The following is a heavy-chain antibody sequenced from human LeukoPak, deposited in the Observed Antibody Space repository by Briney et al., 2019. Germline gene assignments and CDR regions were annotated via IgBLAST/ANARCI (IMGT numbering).Heavy chain of an antibody. CDR2: IHYSGST. J-gene: IGHJ4*02. V-gene: IGHV4-59*01. CDR1: GGSISSYY. D-gene: IGHD6-6*01. Sequence: SETLSLTCTVSGGSISSYYWSWIRQPPGKGLQWIGYIHYSGSTNYNPSLKSRVTISVDTSKNQISLNLNSVTAADTAVYYCARDTPYGSSFLFDYWGQGILVTVSS. CDR3: ARDTPYGSSFLFDY.